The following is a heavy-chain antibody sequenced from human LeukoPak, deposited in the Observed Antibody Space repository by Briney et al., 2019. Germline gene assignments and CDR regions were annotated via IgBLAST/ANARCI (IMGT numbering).Heavy chain of an antibody. V-gene: IGHV1-8*01. CDR3: ARVNGYSSSWYTTNYYYYYYMDV. D-gene: IGHD6-13*01. CDR2: MNPNSGNT. J-gene: IGHJ6*03. Sequence: ASVKVSCKASGYTFTSYGISWVRQAPGQGLEWMGWMNPNSGNTGYAQKFQGRVTMTRNTSISTAYMELSSLRSEDTAVYYCARVNGYSSSWYTTNYYYYYYMDVWGKGTTATISS. CDR1: GYTFTSYG.